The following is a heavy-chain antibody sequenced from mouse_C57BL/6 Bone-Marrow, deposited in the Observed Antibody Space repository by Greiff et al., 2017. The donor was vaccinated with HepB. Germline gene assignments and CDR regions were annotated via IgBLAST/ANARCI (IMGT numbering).Heavy chain of an antibody. V-gene: IGHV5-12*01. CDR1: GFTFSDYY. J-gene: IGHJ4*01. Sequence: EVQLVESGGGLVQPGGSLKLSCAASGFTFSDYYMYWVRQTPEKRLEWVAYISNGGGSTYYPDTVKGRFTISRDNAKNTLYLQMSRLKSEDTPIYYCAKRYAMYYWGQETSDTVSS. CDR2: ISNGGGST. CDR3: AKRYAMYY.